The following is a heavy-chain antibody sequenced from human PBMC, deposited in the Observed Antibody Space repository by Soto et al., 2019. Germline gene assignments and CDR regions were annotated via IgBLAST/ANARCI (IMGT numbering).Heavy chain of an antibody. Sequence: QVQLVESGGGVVQPGRSLRLSCAASGFTFSIYTMHWVRKATGTGLEWVAVISYEGSNKYYADFVKGRFTISRDNSKNTLYLQMNSLRAEDTAVYYCARDGGATTDDGFDIWGQGTMVTVSS. D-gene: IGHD1-26*01. CDR2: ISYEGSNK. V-gene: IGHV3-30-3*01. CDR1: GFTFSIYT. J-gene: IGHJ3*02. CDR3: ARDGGATTDDGFDI.